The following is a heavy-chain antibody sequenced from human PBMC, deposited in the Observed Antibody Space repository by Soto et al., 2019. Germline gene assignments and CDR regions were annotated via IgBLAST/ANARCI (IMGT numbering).Heavy chain of an antibody. D-gene: IGHD6-13*01. CDR1: GGSISSGDYS. CDR2: IYHSGST. V-gene: IGHV4-30-2*01. CDR3: ARGSSSSWYRDAFDI. Sequence: QLQLQESGSGLVKPSQTLSLTCAVSGGSISSGDYSWNWIRQPPGKGLEWIGYIYHSGSTYYNPSLKSRVTISVDRSKNQFSLRLSSVTAADTAVYFCARGSSSSWYRDAFDIWGQGTVVTVSS. J-gene: IGHJ3*02.